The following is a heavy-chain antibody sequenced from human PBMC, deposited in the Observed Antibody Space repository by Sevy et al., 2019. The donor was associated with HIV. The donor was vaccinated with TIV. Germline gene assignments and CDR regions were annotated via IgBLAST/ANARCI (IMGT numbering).Heavy chain of an antibody. CDR3: AKEWTLLSNWYGEFDY. D-gene: IGHD1-20*01. CDR1: GFTFTNYG. Sequence: GGSLRLSCAASGFTFTNYGMHWVRQAPGKGLEWVSGIINSGANTDYADSVRGRFTVFRDNCKNTVYLQLNSLRAEDTAIYYCAKEWTLLSNWYGEFDYWGQGTLVTVSS. V-gene: IGHV3-23*01. CDR2: IINSGANT. J-gene: IGHJ4*02.